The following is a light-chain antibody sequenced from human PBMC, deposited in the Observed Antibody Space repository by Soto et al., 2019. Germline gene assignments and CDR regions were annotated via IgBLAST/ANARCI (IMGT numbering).Light chain of an antibody. CDR2: EDN. CDR3: QSYDNNNHWV. J-gene: IGLJ3*02. Sequence: NFMLTQPHSVSESPGKTVTMSCTRSSGSIANNYVQWYQQRPGSSPTTVIYEDNQRPSGVPDRFSGSIDSSSHTPSLTISGLNTEDETDYYCQSYDNNNHWVFGGGTKLTVL. V-gene: IGLV6-57*01. CDR1: SGSIANNY.